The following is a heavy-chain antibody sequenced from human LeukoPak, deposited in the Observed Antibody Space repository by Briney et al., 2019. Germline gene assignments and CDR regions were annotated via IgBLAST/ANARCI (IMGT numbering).Heavy chain of an antibody. J-gene: IGHJ5*02. CDR2: INHSGST. Sequence: PSETLSLTCAVYGGSFSGYYWSWIRQPPGKGLEWIGEINHSGSTNYNPSLKSRVTISVDTSKNQFSLKLGSVTAADTAVYYCVRDSSGYYHPNWFDPWGQGTLVTVSS. CDR1: GGSFSGYY. CDR3: VRDSSGYYHPNWFDP. D-gene: IGHD3-22*01. V-gene: IGHV4-34*01.